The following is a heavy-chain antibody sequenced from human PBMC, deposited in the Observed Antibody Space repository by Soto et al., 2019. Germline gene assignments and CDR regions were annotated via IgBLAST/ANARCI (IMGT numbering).Heavy chain of an antibody. D-gene: IGHD6-19*01. CDR1: GFTFRSYW. CDR3: AREDSIIIPAVADF. J-gene: IGHJ4*02. Sequence: PGGSLSLSCAASGFTFRSYWMHWVRQAPGKGPVWVSRINGDGSSTRYADSVKGRFTVSRDNAKNSVSLQMNNLRAEDTAVYYCAREDSIIIPAVADFWGQGTLVTVSS. CDR2: INGDGSST. V-gene: IGHV3-74*01.